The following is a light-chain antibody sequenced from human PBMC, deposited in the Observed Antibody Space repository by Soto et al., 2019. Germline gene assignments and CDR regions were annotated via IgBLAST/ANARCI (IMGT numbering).Light chain of an antibody. CDR2: DAS. CDR1: QSISSW. V-gene: IGKV1-5*01. Sequence: DIQMTQSPSTLSASVGDRVTITCRASQSISSWLAWYQQKPGKAPKLLIYDASSLESGVPSRFSSSGSGTEFTLTISSLQPDDFATYYCQQYFGQGNKVDIK. J-gene: IGKJ1*01. CDR3: QQY.